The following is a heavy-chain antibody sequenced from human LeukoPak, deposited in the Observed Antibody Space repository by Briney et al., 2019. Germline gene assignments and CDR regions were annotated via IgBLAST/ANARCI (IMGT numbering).Heavy chain of an antibody. CDR1: GGSISSSNYY. CDR3: AREKGPSGIAAAGRGNWFDP. D-gene: IGHD6-13*01. V-gene: IGHV4-39*02. Sequence: SETLSLTCTVSGGSISSSNYYWGWIRQPPGKGLEWIGNIYYSGSTYYNPSLKSRVTISVDTSKNQFSLKLSSVTAADTAVYYCAREKGPSGIAAAGRGNWFDPWGQGTLVTVSS. J-gene: IGHJ5*02. CDR2: IYYSGST.